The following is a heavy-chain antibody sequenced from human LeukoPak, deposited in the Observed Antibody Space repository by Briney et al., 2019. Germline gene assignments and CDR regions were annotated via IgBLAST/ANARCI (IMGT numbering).Heavy chain of an antibody. Sequence: PSETLSLTCTVSGGSISSSSYYWGWIRQPPGKGLEWIGSIYYSGSTYYNPSLKSRVTISVDTSKNQFSLKLSSVTAADTAVYYCARRVVDTAMDNLDYWGQGTLVTVSS. CDR1: GGSISSSSYY. D-gene: IGHD5-18*01. V-gene: IGHV4-39*01. J-gene: IGHJ4*02. CDR2: IYYSGST. CDR3: ARRVVDTAMDNLDY.